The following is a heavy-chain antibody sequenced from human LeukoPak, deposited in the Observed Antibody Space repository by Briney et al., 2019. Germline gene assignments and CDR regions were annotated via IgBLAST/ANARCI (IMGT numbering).Heavy chain of an antibody. CDR1: GFTVSTHY. V-gene: IGHV3-23*01. Sequence: PGGSLTLSCAASGFTVSTHYLTWVRQAPGKGLEWVSAIRGSGGRTYYADSVKGRFTISRDNSKNTLSLQMNSLKDEDTATYYCAKEVYCGRDCYNPGYGVDAWGQGTTVTVSS. J-gene: IGHJ6*02. CDR3: AKEVYCGRDCYNPGYGVDA. CDR2: IRGSGGRT. D-gene: IGHD2-21*02.